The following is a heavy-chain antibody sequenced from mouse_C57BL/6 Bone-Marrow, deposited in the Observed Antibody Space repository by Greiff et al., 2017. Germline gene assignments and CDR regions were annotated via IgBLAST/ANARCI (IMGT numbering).Heavy chain of an antibody. CDR2: IYPRSGNT. Sequence: QVQLQQSGAELARPGASVKLSCKASGYTFTSYGISWVKQRTGQGLEWIGEIYPRSGNTYYNEKFKGKATLTADKSSSTAYMELRSLTSEDAAVYFCASGWGPFDYWGQGTTLTVSS. J-gene: IGHJ2*01. CDR1: GYTFTSYG. CDR3: ASGWGPFDY. V-gene: IGHV1-81*01. D-gene: IGHD3-3*01.